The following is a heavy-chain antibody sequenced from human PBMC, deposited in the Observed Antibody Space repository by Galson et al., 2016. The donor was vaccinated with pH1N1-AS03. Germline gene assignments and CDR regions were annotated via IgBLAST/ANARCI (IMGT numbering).Heavy chain of an antibody. J-gene: IGHJ4*02. D-gene: IGHD3-22*01. CDR3: TKEGPTDHKESSGYYFDS. CDR1: GYSFTTYS. Sequence: SVKVSCKASGYSFTTYSINWVRQAPGQGLEWMGIVYPSSGYTRYAQKVRGRVTMTRDSSTSTVYMDLSSLRSEDTAVYYCTKEGPTDHKESSGYYFDSWGQGTLVTVSS. V-gene: IGHV1-46*01. CDR2: VYPSSGYT.